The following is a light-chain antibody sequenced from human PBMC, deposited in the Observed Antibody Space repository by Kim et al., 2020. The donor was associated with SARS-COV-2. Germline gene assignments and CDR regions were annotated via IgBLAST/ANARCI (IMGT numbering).Light chain of an antibody. V-gene: IGLV1-40*01. CDR3: QSYDSSLSGYV. CDR2: VNS. CDR1: SSNFGAGYD. J-gene: IGLJ1*01. Sequence: GVTISCTGSSSNFGAGYDVHWYQQVSGTAPKLLIYVNSNRPSGVPDRFSGSKSGTSASLAITGLQAEDEADYYCQSYDSSLSGYVFGTGTKVTVL.